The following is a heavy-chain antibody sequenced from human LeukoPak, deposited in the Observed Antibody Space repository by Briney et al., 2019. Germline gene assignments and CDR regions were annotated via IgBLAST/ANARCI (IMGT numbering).Heavy chain of an antibody. CDR3: ARDMGYYGSGSTASDY. V-gene: IGHV3-21*01. Sequence: PGGSLRLSCAASGFTFSSYSMNWVRQAPGKGLEWVSSISSSSSYIYYADSVKGRFTISRDNAKNSLYLQMNSLRAEDTAVYYCARDMGYYGSGSTASDYWGQGTLVTVSS. CDR2: ISSSSSYI. D-gene: IGHD3-10*01. J-gene: IGHJ4*02. CDR1: GFTFSSYS.